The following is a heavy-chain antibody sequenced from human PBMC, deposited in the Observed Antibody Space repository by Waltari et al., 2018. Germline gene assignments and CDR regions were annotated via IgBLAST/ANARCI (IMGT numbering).Heavy chain of an antibody. CDR1: GGSVSSGSYY. Sequence: QVQLQESGPGLVKPSETLSLTCTVSGGSVSSGSYYWRWIRQPPGKGLEWIGYIYYSGSTNYNPSLKSRVTISVDTSKNQFSLKLSSVTAADTAVYYCARELKEYCSGGSCYSFVTWGQGTLVTVSS. V-gene: IGHV4-61*01. CDR2: IYYSGST. CDR3: ARELKEYCSGGSCYSFVT. J-gene: IGHJ5*02. D-gene: IGHD2-15*01.